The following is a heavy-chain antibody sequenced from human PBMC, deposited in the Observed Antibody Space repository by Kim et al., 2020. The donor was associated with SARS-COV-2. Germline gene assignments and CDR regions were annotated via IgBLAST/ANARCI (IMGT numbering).Heavy chain of an antibody. Sequence: DSVKGRFTISRDNSKNTLYLQMNSLSAEDTAVYYCAKDIMAIAVAGQFDYWGQGTLVTVSS. CDR3: AKDIMAIAVAGQFDY. D-gene: IGHD6-19*01. J-gene: IGHJ4*02. V-gene: IGHV3-23*01.